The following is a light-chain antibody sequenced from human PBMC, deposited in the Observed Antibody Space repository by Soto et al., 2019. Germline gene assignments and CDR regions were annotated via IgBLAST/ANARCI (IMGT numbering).Light chain of an antibody. CDR2: EVS. CDR1: SSDVGGYNY. V-gene: IGLV2-14*01. CDR3: AAWDDSLSEVV. J-gene: IGLJ2*01. Sequence: QSALTQPASVSGSPGQSITISCTGTSSDVGGYNYVSWYQQHPGKAPKLMIYEVSNRPSGVSNRFSGSKSGTSASLAISGLRSEDEADYYCAAWDDSLSEVVFGGGTQLTVL.